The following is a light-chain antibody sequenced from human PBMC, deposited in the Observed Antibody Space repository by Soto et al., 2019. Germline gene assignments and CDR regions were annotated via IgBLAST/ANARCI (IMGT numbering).Light chain of an antibody. V-gene: IGLV2-14*01. CDR3: CSYTSSSTVV. Sequence: QSVLTQPASVSGSPGQTITISCTGTSSDVGGYNYVSWYQQLPGTAPKLIIYKDSNRPSGVSHRFSGSKSGNTASLTISGHPAEDEAYYYCCSYTSSSTVVFGGGTKLTVL. CDR2: KDS. J-gene: IGLJ2*01. CDR1: SSDVGGYNY.